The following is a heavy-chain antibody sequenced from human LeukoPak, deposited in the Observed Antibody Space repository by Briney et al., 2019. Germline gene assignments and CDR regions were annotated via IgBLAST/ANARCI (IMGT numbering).Heavy chain of an antibody. V-gene: IGHV1-2*02. J-gene: IGHJ4*02. CDR2: INPDSGDT. D-gene: IGHD6-13*01. CDR3: ARGGIAAAGSRY. Sequence: ASVKVSCKASGYIFTGYYLHWVRQAPGQGLEWMGWINPDSGDTNFAEKFQGRVSMTRDTSISTAYMELSRLRSDDTAVYYCARGGIAAAGSRYWGQGTLVTVSS. CDR1: GYIFTGYY.